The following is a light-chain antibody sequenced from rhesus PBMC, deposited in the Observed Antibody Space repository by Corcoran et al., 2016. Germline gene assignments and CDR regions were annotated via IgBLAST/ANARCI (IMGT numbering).Light chain of an antibody. Sequence: DIQMTQSPSSLSASVGDRVTITCRASENVNNYLNWYQHKPGKAPRLLIYETSTLQSGVPSRFSGSGSGTEYTLTSSSLQPEDVVIYYCQQAYDTPLTFGGGTKVELK. J-gene: IGKJ4*01. V-gene: IGKV1-74*01. CDR3: QQAYDTPLT. CDR1: ENVNNY. CDR2: ETS.